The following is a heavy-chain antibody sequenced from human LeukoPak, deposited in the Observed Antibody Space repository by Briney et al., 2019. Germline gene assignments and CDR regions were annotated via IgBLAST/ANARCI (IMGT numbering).Heavy chain of an antibody. CDR1: GYIFTGYY. J-gene: IGHJ4*02. Sequence: GASVKVSCKASGYIFTGYYMHWVRQAHGPGLEWMGWIYPNSGGTRYSQKFQGRVTMNRDTSISTAYMELSGLTSDDTAVFYCARDLATTSRWEFDYGGQGTLV. CDR3: ARDLATTSRWEFDY. CDR2: IYPNSGGT. V-gene: IGHV1-2*02. D-gene: IGHD1-26*01.